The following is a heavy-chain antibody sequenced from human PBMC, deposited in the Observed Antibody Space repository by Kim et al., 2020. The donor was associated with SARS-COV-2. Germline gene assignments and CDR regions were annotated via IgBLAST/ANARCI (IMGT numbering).Heavy chain of an antibody. D-gene: IGHD2-8*01. CDR1: GFTFGDYA. CDR2: ISWNSGSI. CDR3: AKAGYCTNGVCSYYYYYGMDV. V-gene: IGHV3-9*01. J-gene: IGHJ6*02. Sequence: GGSLRLSCAASGFTFGDYAMHWVRQAPGKGLEWVSGISWNSGSIGYADSVKGRFTISRDNAKNSLYLQMNSLRAEDTALYYCAKAGYCTNGVCSYYYYYGMDVWGQGTTVTVSS.